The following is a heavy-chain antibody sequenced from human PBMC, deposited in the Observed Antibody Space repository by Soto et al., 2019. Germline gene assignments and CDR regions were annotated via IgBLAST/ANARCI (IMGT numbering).Heavy chain of an antibody. J-gene: IGHJ4*02. V-gene: IGHV3-23*01. D-gene: IGHD5-12*01. CDR1: GFTFSSFA. CDR2: VDGSGYDT. Sequence: ERQLLESGGGLVQPGGSLRLSCVASGFTFSSFAMGWVRQSPGTGLEWVAGVDGSGYDTSFGASVKGRFTISRDNSENTLFLHMTNLRAEDTARYYCAKEIMAAAYATTSACALWGPGTVVTVS. CDR3: AKEIMAAAYATTSACAL.